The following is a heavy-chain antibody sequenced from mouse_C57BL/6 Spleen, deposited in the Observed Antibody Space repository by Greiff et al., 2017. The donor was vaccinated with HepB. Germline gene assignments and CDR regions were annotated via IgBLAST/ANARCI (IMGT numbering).Heavy chain of an antibody. J-gene: IGHJ3*01. Sequence: QVHVKQPGAELVKPGASVKLSCKASGYTFTSYWMHWVKQRPGQGLEWIGMIHPNSGSTNYNEKFKSKATLTVDKSSSTAYMQLSSLTSEDSAVYYCARKDYDRPWFAYWGQGTLVTVSA. V-gene: IGHV1-64*01. CDR1: GYTFTSYW. CDR3: ARKDYDRPWFAY. D-gene: IGHD2-4*01. CDR2: IHPNSGST.